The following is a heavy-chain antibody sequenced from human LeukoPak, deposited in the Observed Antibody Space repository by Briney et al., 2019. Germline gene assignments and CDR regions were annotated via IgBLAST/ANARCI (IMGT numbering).Heavy chain of an antibody. CDR1: GGSISSYY. J-gene: IGHJ4*02. CDR3: ARVPAGRGYSGYDPMYYFDY. CDR2: IYYSGST. D-gene: IGHD5-12*01. V-gene: IGHV4-59*01. Sequence: SETLPLTCTVSGGSISSYYWSWIRQPPGKGLEWIGYIYYSGSTNYNPSLKSRVTISVDTSKNQFSLKLSSVTAADTAVYYCARVPAGRGYSGYDPMYYFDYWGQGTLVTVSS.